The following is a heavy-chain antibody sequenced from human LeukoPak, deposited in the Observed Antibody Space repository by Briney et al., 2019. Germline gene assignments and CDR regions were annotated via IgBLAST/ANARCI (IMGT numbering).Heavy chain of an antibody. V-gene: IGHV3-11*01. CDR3: ARVPTTVTYTDY. D-gene: IGHD4-17*01. CDR1: GFTFSDYY. J-gene: IGHJ4*02. Sequence: GGSLRLSCAASGFTFSDYYMSWIRQAPGKGLEWVSYIGTTGSTKYYADSVKGRFTISRDNAKNSLYLQTNSLRAEDTAVYYCARVPTTVTYTDYWGQGTLVIVSS. CDR2: IGTTGSTK.